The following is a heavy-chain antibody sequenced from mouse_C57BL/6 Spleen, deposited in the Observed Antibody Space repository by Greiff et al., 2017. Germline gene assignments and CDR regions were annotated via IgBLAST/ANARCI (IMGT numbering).Heavy chain of an antibody. CDR3: ARHEDRWDDYDVDFDY. V-gene: IGHV1-62-2*01. D-gene: IGHD2-4*01. J-gene: IGHJ2*01. Sequence: QVQLKESGAELVKPGASVKLSCKASGYTFTEYTIHWVKQRSGQGLEWIGWFYPGSGSIKYNEKFKDKATLTADKSSSTVYMEISRLTSEDSAVYFGARHEDRWDDYDVDFDYWGQGTTLTVSS. CDR2: FYPGSGSI. CDR1: GYTFTEYT.